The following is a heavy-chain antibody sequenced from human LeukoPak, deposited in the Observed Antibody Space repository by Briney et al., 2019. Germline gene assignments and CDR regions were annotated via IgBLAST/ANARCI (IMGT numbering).Heavy chain of an antibody. J-gene: IGHJ5*02. CDR1: GYTLTELS. Sequence: ASVKVSCKVSGYTLTELSMHWVRQAPGKGLEWMGGFDPEDGETIYAQKFQGRVTMTEDTSTDTAYMELRSLRSDDTAVYYCARFSTPFRPSGWFDPWGQGTLVTVSS. D-gene: IGHD3-3*01. CDR3: ARFSTPFRPSGWFDP. CDR2: FDPEDGET. V-gene: IGHV1-24*01.